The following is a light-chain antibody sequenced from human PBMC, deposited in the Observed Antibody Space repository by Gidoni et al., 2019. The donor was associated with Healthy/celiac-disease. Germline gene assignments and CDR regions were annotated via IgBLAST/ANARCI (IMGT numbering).Light chain of an antibody. Sequence: DIQLTQSPSSRSASVGDRVTITCRASQSILSYLNSYQQKPGRAPKLMIYAASSLQSGVPSRFSGSGSWTDFTLTISSLQPEDFATYYCQQSYSTPPYTFGQGTKLEIK. CDR1: QSILSY. CDR3: QQSYSTPPYT. J-gene: IGKJ2*01. V-gene: IGKV1-39*01. CDR2: AAS.